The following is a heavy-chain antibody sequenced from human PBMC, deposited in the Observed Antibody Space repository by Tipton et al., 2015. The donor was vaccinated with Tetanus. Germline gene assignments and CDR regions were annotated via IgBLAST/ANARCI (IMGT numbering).Heavy chain of an antibody. CDR1: GGSISNYY. J-gene: IGHJ5*02. V-gene: IGHV4-59*01. CDR2: IYYSGDT. D-gene: IGHD3-3*01. Sequence: GLVKPSETLSLSCTVSGGSISNYYWNWIRQSPGKGLEWLGNIYYSGDTDYNPSLQSRATISLDTAKKRFSLRLRSMTAADTAVYYCARSHVFRLTLFGEEIPRSGRFDPWGQGTLVTVSS. CDR3: ARSHVFRLTLFGEEIPRSGRFDP.